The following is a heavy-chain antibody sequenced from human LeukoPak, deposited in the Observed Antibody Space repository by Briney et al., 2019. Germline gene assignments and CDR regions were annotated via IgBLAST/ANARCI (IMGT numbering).Heavy chain of an antibody. CDR1: GGTFTNYS. V-gene: IGHV1-69*05. J-gene: IGHJ5*02. CDR2: IIPIFGTA. CDR3: AREIAAADGNWFDP. Sequence: SVKVSCKSSGGTFTNYSFSWVRQAPGQGLEWMGGIIPIFGTANYAQKFQGRVTITTDESTSTAYMELSSLRSEDTAVYYCAREIAAADGNWFDPWGQGTLVTVSS. D-gene: IGHD6-13*01.